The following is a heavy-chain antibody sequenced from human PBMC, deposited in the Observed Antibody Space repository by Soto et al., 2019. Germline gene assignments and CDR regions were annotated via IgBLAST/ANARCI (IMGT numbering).Heavy chain of an antibody. V-gene: IGHV3-48*01. CDR3: ARGRGSCSSTSCYFRWFDP. D-gene: IGHD2-2*01. J-gene: IGHJ5*02. Sequence: GGSLRLSCAASGFTFSSYSMNWVRQAPGKGLEWVSYISSSSSTIYYADSVKGRFTISRDNAKNSLYLQMNSLRAEDTAVYYCARGRGSCSSTSCYFRWFDPWGQGTLVTVSS. CDR1: GFTFSSYS. CDR2: ISSSSSTI.